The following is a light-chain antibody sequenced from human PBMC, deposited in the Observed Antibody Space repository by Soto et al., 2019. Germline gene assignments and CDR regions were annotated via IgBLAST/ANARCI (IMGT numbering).Light chain of an antibody. CDR3: QQYKSDQYT. Sequence: DIQMTQSPSTLSASVGDRVTITCRASQSVSSWLAWYQQKPGKAPKLVIYDASSSESGVPSRFSGSGSGTDFTLSISSLQPDDFATYYCQQYKSDQYTFGQGTKLEIK. CDR2: DAS. CDR1: QSVSSW. J-gene: IGKJ2*01. V-gene: IGKV1-5*01.